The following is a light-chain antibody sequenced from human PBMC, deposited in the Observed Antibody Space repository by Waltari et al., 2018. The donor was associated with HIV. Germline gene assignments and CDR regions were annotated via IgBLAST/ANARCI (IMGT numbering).Light chain of an antibody. CDR3: QQYQYGSSPPLT. CDR2: GAS. V-gene: IGKV3-20*01. CDR1: QSGSSSS. J-gene: IGKJ4*01. Sequence: EIVLTQSPDTLSLSPGERATLSCRVSQSGSSSSLAWLQQKPGQAPRLLIYGASRRAIGIPDRFSGSGSGTDFTLTISRLEPEDFAVYYCQQYQYGSSPPLTFGGGTKVEIK.